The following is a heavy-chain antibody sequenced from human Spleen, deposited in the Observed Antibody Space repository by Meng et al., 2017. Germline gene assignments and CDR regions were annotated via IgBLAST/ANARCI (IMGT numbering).Heavy chain of an antibody. D-gene: IGHD6-19*01. CDR1: GFTFSSYA. CDR3: AKRYSSGWYGFQH. V-gene: IGHV3-23*01. CDR2: ISGSGGST. J-gene: IGHJ1*01. Sequence: GGSLRLSCAASGFTFSSYAMSWVRQAPGKGLEWVSAISGSGGSTYYADSVKGRFTISRDNSKNTLYLQMNSLSAEDTAVYYCAKRYSSGWYGFQHWGQGNLVTVSS.